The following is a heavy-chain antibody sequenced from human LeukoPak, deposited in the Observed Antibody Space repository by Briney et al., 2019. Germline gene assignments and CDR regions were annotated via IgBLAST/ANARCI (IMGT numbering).Heavy chain of an antibody. Sequence: ASVKVSCKASGYTFTGNYMHWVRQAPGQGLEWMGWINPNSGGTNYAQKIQGRVTMTRDTSISTAYMELSRLRSDDTAVYYCARLDSGSYDYWGQGTLVTVSS. D-gene: IGHD1-26*01. V-gene: IGHV1-2*02. CDR2: INPNSGGT. CDR3: ARLDSGSYDY. J-gene: IGHJ4*02. CDR1: GYTFTGNY.